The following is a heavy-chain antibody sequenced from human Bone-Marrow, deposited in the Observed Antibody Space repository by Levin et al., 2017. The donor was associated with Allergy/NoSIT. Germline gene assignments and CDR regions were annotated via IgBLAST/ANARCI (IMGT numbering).Heavy chain of an antibody. CDR3: ARADYGDFAFGDP. J-gene: IGHJ5*02. CDR1: GFPFRSYT. D-gene: IGHD4-17*01. Sequence: PGGSLRLSCVASGFPFRSYTMHWVRQAPGKGLEWLTLISYDGRDTKYADSLKGRFIISRDNSKNTLYLEMDNLRDEDTAVYFCARADYGDFAFGDPWGQGTLVTVSS. V-gene: IGHV3-30*04. CDR2: ISYDGRDT.